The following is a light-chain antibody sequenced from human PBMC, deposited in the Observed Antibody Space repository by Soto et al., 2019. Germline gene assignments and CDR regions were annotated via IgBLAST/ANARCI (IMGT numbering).Light chain of an antibody. CDR3: QVWDSSSDPLYV. CDR1: NIGSKS. Sequence: SYELTQPPSVSVALGKTARITCGGNNIGSKSVHWYQQRPGQAPVLVIYYDSDRPSGIPERFSGSNSGNTATLTISRVEAGDEADYYCQVWDSSSDPLYVFGTGTKLTVL. CDR2: YDS. V-gene: IGLV3-21*04. J-gene: IGLJ1*01.